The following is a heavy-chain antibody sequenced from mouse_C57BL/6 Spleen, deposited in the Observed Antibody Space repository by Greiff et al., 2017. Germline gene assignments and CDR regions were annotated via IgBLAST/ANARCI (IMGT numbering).Heavy chain of an antibody. CDR2: ISYDGSN. J-gene: IGHJ3*01. D-gene: IGHD1-1*01. Sequence: VQLKESGPGLVKPSQSLSLTCSVTGYSITSGYYWNWIRQFPGNKLEWMGYISYDGSNNYNPSLKNRISITRDTSKNQFFLKLNSVTTEDTATYYCARGTIYYYGSSYFAYWGQGTLVTASA. CDR1: GYSITSGYY. CDR3: ARGTIYYYGSSYFAY. V-gene: IGHV3-6*01.